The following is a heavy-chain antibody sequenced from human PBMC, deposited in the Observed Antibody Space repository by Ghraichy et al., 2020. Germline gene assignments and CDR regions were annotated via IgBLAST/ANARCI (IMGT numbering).Heavy chain of an antibody. V-gene: IGHV4-4*08. Sequence: SETLSLTCTVSGDSISSYYWNWIRQPPGKGLEWIGDIFYTGSSNYNPSLKSRLTMSVDTSKNQFSLKLTSVTAADTAVYYCAKEKSGRYRYFDYWGRGILVTVSS. J-gene: IGHJ4*02. D-gene: IGHD1-26*01. CDR3: AKEKSGRYRYFDY. CDR1: GDSISSYY. CDR2: IFYTGSS.